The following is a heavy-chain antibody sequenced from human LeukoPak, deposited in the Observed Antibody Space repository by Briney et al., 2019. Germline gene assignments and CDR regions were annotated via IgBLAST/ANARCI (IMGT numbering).Heavy chain of an antibody. CDR2: VHLDGRT. J-gene: IGHJ6*02. Sequence: SETLSLTCGVSGGSVTSTNWWTWVRQPPGKGLEWIGEVHLDGRTNYNPSLKSRLTMSVDLSENHVSLKLTSVTAADTAVYFCARRTPPYYYGMDVWGQGTTVTVSS. CDR1: GGSVTSTNW. V-gene: IGHV4-4*02. D-gene: IGHD2-15*01. CDR3: ARRTPPYYYGMDV.